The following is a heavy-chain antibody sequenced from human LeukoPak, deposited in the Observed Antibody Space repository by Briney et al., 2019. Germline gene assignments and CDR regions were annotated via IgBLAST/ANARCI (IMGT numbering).Heavy chain of an antibody. CDR1: GFTFSSYA. J-gene: IGHJ4*02. Sequence: PGGSLRLSCAASGFTFSSYAMSWVRQAPGKGLEWVSAISGSGGSTYYADSVKGRFTISRDNSKNTLSLQMNSLRAEDTAVFYCVRVACSSMTSCATVDYWGQGTLVTVSS. CDR2: ISGSGGST. D-gene: IGHD2-2*01. V-gene: IGHV3-23*01. CDR3: VRVACSSMTSCATVDY.